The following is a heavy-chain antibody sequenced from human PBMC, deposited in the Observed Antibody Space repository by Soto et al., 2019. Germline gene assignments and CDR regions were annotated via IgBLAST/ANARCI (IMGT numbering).Heavy chain of an antibody. CDR1: CGSISSGGYY. J-gene: IGHJ6*02. Sequence: SETLSLTCTVSCGSISSGGYYWSWIRQHPGEGLEWIGYIYYSGSTYYNPSLKSRVTISMDTSKSHFSLKLSSVTAADTAVYYCARGGYYFSYGMYVWGQGTTVTVSS. CDR3: ARGGYYFSYGMYV. V-gene: IGHV4-31*03. CDR2: IYYSGST.